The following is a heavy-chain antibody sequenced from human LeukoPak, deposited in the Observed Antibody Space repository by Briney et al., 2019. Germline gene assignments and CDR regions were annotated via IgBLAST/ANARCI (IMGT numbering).Heavy chain of an antibody. CDR2: INPKSGGT. J-gene: IGHJ5*01. CDR1: GYTFTGYY. V-gene: IGHV1-2*02. Sequence: GASVKVSCKASGYTFTGYYMHWVRQAPGQGLEWMGWINPKSGGTDYAQKFQGRVAMTRDTSISTAYMGLSRLRSDDTAVYYCARGGNYYNIESNWFDSWGQGTLVTVSS. CDR3: ARGGNYYNIESNWFDS. D-gene: IGHD3-22*01.